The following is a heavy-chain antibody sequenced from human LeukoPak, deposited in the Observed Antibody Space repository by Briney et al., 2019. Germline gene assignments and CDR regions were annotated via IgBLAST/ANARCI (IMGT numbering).Heavy chain of an antibody. CDR3: ARCYYDSSGYYFRGYYGMDV. CDR1: GGSISSYY. CDR2: IYYSGST. D-gene: IGHD3-22*01. V-gene: IGHV4-59*08. Sequence: SETLSLTCTVSGGSISSYYWSWIRQPPGKGLEWIGYIYYSGSTNYNPSLKSRVTISVDTSKNQFPLKLSSVTAADTAVYYCARCYYDSSGYYFRGYYGMDVWGQGTTVTVSS. J-gene: IGHJ6*02.